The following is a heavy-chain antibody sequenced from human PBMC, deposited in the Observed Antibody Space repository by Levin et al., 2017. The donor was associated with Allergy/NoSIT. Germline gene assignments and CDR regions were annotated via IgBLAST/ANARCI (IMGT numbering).Heavy chain of an antibody. V-gene: IGHV4-34*01. CDR2: INHSGST. CDR3: ARGRGYCSSTSCYMRYYYYGMDV. J-gene: IGHJ6*02. D-gene: IGHD2-2*02. CDR1: GGSFSGYY. Sequence: SETLSLTCAVYGGSFSGYYWSWIRQPPGKGLEWIGEINHSGSTNYNPSLKSRVTISVDTSKNQFSLKLSSVTAADTAVYYCARGRGYCSSTSCYMRYYYYGMDVWGQGTTVTVSS.